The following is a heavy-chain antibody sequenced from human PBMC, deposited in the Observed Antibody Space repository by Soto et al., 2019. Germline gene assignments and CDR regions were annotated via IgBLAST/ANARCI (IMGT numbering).Heavy chain of an antibody. V-gene: IGHV4-34*01. J-gene: IGHJ6*02. CDR1: GGSFSGYY. CDR3: ARIDGSGTRRYYYYGMDV. D-gene: IGHD3-10*01. Sequence: SETLSLTCAVYGGSFSGYYWSWIRQPPGKGLEWIGEINHSGSTNYNPSLKSRVTISVDTSKNQFSLKLSSVTAADTAVYYCARIDGSGTRRYYYYGMDVWGQGTTVTVSS. CDR2: INHSGST.